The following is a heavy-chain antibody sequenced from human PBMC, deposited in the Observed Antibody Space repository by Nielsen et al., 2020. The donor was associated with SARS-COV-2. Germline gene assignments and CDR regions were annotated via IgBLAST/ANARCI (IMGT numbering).Heavy chain of an antibody. Sequence: GWSLRLSCAASGFSFSSYAMTWVRQAPGKGLEWVSSIGTTGDKTFYADSVKGRFTISRDNSKNTLYLQLNSLRAEDTAVFYCAKISGSQRHYFDFWGQGALVTVSS. D-gene: IGHD1-26*01. J-gene: IGHJ4*02. CDR2: IGTTGDKT. CDR3: AKISGSQRHYFDF. V-gene: IGHV3-23*01. CDR1: GFSFSSYA.